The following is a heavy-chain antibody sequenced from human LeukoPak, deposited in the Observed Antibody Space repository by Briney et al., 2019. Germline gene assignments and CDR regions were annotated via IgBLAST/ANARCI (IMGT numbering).Heavy chain of an antibody. CDR1: GFTFSTYA. CDR2: ISNDGTSK. D-gene: IGHD2-21*02. Sequence: RGSLRLSCAASGFTFSTYAMHWVRQAPGKGLEWVAVISNDGTSKYYADSVKGRFTYSRDSSKNTLFLQMNSLRAEDTAVYYCATDRKSVVTTVDYWGQGTLVTVSS. J-gene: IGHJ4*02. CDR3: ATDRKSVVTTVDY. V-gene: IGHV3-30*04.